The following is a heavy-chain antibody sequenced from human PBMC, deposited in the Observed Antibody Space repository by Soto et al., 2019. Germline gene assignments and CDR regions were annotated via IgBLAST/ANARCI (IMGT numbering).Heavy chain of an antibody. CDR1: GFSLSASGVG. CDR3: AHRRIAMTQNWFDP. V-gene: IGHV2-5*02. J-gene: IGHJ5*02. Sequence: QITLKESGPTLVKPTQTLTLTCTFSGFSLSASGVGVGWIRQPPGKALEWLALIYWDDDKRYSPSLKSRLTITKDTSKKQVVLTMTNMDPVDTATYYCAHRRIAMTQNWFDPWGQGTLVTVSS. D-gene: IGHD6-13*01. CDR2: IYWDDDK.